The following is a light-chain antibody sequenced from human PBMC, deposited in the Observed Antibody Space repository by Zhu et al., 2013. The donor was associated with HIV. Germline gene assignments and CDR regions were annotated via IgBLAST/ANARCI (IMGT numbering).Light chain of an antibody. CDR1: SSNIGSNT. J-gene: IGLJ2*01. CDR2: SNN. Sequence: QSVLTQPPSASGTPGQRVTISCSGSSSNIGSNTVNWYQQLPGTAPKLLIYSNNQRPSGVPDRFSGSESGTSASLAISGLRSEDEADYYCAAWDDSLSSVVFGGGTKLTVL. V-gene: IGLV1-44*01. CDR3: AAWDDSLSSVV.